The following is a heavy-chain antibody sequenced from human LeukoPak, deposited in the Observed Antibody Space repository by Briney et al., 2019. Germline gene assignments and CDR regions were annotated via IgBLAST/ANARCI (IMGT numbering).Heavy chain of an antibody. CDR1: GYTFTSYG. CDR2: ISAYNGNT. D-gene: IGHD5-18*01. Sequence: GASVKVSCKASGYTFTSYGISWVRQAPGQGLEWMGWISAYNGNTNYAQKLQGRVTMTPDTSTSTAYMELRSLRSDDTAVYYCARVWIQLWFPTSPDNWFDPWGQGTLVTVSS. CDR3: ARVWIQLWFPTSPDNWFDP. J-gene: IGHJ5*02. V-gene: IGHV1-18*01.